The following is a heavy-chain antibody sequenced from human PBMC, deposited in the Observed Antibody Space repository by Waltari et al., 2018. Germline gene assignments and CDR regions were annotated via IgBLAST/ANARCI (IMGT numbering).Heavy chain of an antibody. CDR1: GYTFTDYY. D-gene: IGHD3-10*01. Sequence: EVQLVQSGAEVKKPGATVKISCKVSGYTFTDYYMHWVQQAPGKGLEWMGLVDPEDGETIYAEKFQGRVTITADTSTDTAYMELSSLRSEDTAVYYCARGSSQGVIKPPYYYGMDVWGQGTTVTVSS. CDR3: ARGSSQGVIKPPYYYGMDV. V-gene: IGHV1-69-2*01. J-gene: IGHJ6*02. CDR2: VDPEDGET.